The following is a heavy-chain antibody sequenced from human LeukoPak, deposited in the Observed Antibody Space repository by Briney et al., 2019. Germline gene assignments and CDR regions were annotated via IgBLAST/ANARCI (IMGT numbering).Heavy chain of an antibody. D-gene: IGHD6-19*01. Sequence: SETLSLTCTVSGGSISSGSYYWSWIRQPAGKGLEWIGHIYTSGSTSYNPSLQSRVTISVDTSNHEFSLKLTSVTAADTAVYYCARAGGSVGWYGTIDSWGQGTLVTVSS. CDR2: IYTSGST. J-gene: IGHJ4*02. CDR3: ARAGGSVGWYGTIDS. CDR1: GGSISSGSYY. V-gene: IGHV4-61*09.